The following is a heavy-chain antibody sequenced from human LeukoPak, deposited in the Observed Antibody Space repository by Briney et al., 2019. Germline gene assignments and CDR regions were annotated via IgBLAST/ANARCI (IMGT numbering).Heavy chain of an antibody. J-gene: IGHJ4*02. CDR2: INHSGST. V-gene: IGHV4-34*01. CDR1: GGSFSGYY. D-gene: IGHD3-10*01. Sequence: PSETLSLTCAVYGGSFSGYYWSWIRQPPGKGLEWIGEINHSGSTNYNPSLKSRVTISVDTSKNQFSLKLSSVTAADTAVYYCARGIYGSGSYYAGHTYYFDYWGQGTLVTVSS. CDR3: ARGIYGSGSYYAGHTYYFDY.